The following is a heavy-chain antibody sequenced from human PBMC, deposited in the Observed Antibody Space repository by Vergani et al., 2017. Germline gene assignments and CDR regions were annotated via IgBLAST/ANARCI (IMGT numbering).Heavy chain of an antibody. J-gene: IGHJ4*02. CDR3: AGDVIRSGGSCFDY. V-gene: IGHV3-21*01. Sequence: EVQMVESGGGLVKPGGSLRLSCAASGFTFSSYSMNWVRQAPGKGLEWVSSISSSSSYIYYADSVKGRFTISRDNAKNSLYLQMNSLRAEDTAVYYCAGDVIRSGGSCFDYWGQGTLVTVSS. CDR1: GFTFSSYS. CDR2: ISSSSSYI. D-gene: IGHD2-15*01.